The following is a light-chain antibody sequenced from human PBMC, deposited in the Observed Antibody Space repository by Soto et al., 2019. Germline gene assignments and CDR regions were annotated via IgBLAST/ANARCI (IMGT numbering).Light chain of an antibody. V-gene: IGKV3-20*01. J-gene: IGKJ3*01. Sequence: EIVLTQSPGSLSLSPGERATLSCRASQSISSSYLAWYQQKPGQAPRLLIYAASRRATGIPARFSGSGSGTDFTLTISRLEPEDFAVYYCQQYGTSLFTFGPGTKVDIK. CDR2: AAS. CDR3: QQYGTSLFT. CDR1: QSISSSY.